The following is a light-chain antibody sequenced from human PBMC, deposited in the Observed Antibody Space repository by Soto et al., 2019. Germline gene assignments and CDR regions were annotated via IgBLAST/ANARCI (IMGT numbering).Light chain of an antibody. CDR3: SSYTSSNTLT. CDR2: DVT. J-gene: IGLJ2*01. CDR1: SSDVGGYDY. Sequence: QSALTQPASVSGSPGQSITISCTGTSSDVGGYDYVSWYQQHPGKVPKLIIYDVTNRPSGVSNRFSGSKSGNTASLTISGLQADDEADYYCSSYTSSNTLTFGGGTKLTVL. V-gene: IGLV2-14*01.